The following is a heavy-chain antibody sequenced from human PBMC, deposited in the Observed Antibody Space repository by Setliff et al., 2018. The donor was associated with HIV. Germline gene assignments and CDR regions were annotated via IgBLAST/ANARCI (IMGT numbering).Heavy chain of an antibody. V-gene: IGHV4-31*03. CDR3: ARGAPDHEVWYFDL. Sequence: TLSLTCTVSSSPIRSGGYYWNWIRQHPGKGLEWIGYIYHSGSTYYNPSLKSRVTISVDTSKNQFSLKLSSVTAADTAIYYCARGAPDHEVWYFDLWGRGTLVTVSS. CDR2: IYHSGST. J-gene: IGHJ2*01. CDR1: SSPIRSGGYY.